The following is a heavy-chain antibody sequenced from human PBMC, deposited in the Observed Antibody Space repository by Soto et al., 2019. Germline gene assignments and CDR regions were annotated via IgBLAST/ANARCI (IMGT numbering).Heavy chain of an antibody. J-gene: IGHJ6*02. V-gene: IGHV1-69*06. CDR3: ARHTAPPVAQYYYYGMDA. CDR1: GGTFSSYA. Sequence: SVKVSCKASGGTFSSYAISWVRQAPGQGLEWMGGIIPIFGTANYAQKFQGRVTITADKSTSTAYMELSSLRSEDTAVYYCARHTAPPVAQYYYYGMDAWGQGTTVTVSS. CDR2: IIPIFGTA. D-gene: IGHD5-12*01.